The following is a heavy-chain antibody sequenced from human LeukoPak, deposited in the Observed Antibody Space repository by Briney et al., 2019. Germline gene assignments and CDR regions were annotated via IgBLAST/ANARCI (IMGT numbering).Heavy chain of an antibody. D-gene: IGHD2-8*01. CDR2: IYHSGST. CDR3: ARDYAGFPLGYCTNGVCYIWFDP. J-gene: IGHJ5*02. V-gene: IGHV4-38-2*02. CDR1: GYSISSHNY. Sequence: PSETLSLTCTVSGYSISSHNYWGWIRQPLGKGLEWIGTIYHSGSTYYNPSLKSRVTISVDTSKNQFSLKLSSVTAADTAVYYCARDYAGFPLGYCTNGVCYIWFDPWGQGTLVTVSS.